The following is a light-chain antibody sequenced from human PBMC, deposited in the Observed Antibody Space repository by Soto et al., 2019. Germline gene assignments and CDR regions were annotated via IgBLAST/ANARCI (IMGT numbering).Light chain of an antibody. J-gene: IGKJ1*01. CDR3: QQYGSSPWT. V-gene: IGKV3-20*01. CDR1: QSVSSSY. Sequence: EIVLTQSPGTLSVSPGERATLSCRASQSVSSSYLAWYQQKPGQAPRLLIYGASSRATGIADRFSGSGSGTDFTLTISRLEPEDFAVYYCQQYGSSPWTFGQGTKV. CDR2: GAS.